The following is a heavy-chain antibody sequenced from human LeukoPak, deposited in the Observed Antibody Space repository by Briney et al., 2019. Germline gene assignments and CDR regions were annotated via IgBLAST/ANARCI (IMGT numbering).Heavy chain of an antibody. CDR2: INPNSGGT. CDR1: GYTFTGYY. V-gene: IGHV1-2*02. CDR3: ARGLAAAAHFDY. Sequence: ASVKVSCKASGYTFTGYYMHWVRQAPGQGLEWMGWINPNSGGTNYAQKFQGRVTMTRDTSIGTAYMELSRLRSDDTAVYYCARGLAAAAHFDYWGQGTLVTVSS. J-gene: IGHJ4*02. D-gene: IGHD6-13*01.